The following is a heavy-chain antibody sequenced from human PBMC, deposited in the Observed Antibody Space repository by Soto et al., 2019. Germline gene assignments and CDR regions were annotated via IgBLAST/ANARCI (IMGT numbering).Heavy chain of an antibody. J-gene: IGHJ6*02. D-gene: IGHD3-3*01. CDR1: GFTFSSYA. CDR3: AREDDFWRGGYGMDV. CDR2: ISYDGSNK. Sequence: QVQLVESGGGVVQPGRSLRLSCAASGFTFSSYAMHWVRQAPGKGLEWVAVISYDGSNKYYADSVKGRFTISRDNSKNTLYLQMNSLRAEDTAVYYCAREDDFWRGGYGMDVWGRGTTVTVSS. V-gene: IGHV3-30-3*01.